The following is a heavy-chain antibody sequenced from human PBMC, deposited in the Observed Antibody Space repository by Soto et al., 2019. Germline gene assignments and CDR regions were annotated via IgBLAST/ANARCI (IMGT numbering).Heavy chain of an antibody. J-gene: IGHJ4*02. CDR2: ISWNSGSI. CDR3: AKDYDGVLDY. V-gene: IGHV3-9*01. D-gene: IGHD1-1*01. Sequence: EVQLVESGGGLVQPGRSLRLSCAASGFTFDDYAMHWVRQAPGKGLEWVSGISWNSGSIGYADSVKGRFTISRDNAKNSLYLQMNSLRAEDTALYYCAKDYDGVLDYWGQGTLVTVSS. CDR1: GFTFDDYA.